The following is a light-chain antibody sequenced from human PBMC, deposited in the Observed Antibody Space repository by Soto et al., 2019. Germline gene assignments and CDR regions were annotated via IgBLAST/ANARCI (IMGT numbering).Light chain of an antibody. V-gene: IGKV1-6*01. Sequence: MQMTQCPPSLSGSGGERFTISSGASQGIGNALGWYQQTPGKPPKVLIYGASNLQSGVPPRFSGSGSGTDFTLAISSLQPEDSATYYCMQGLQAPLTFGQGTKVDIK. CDR3: MQGLQAPLT. CDR1: QGIGNA. J-gene: IGKJ1*01. CDR2: GAS.